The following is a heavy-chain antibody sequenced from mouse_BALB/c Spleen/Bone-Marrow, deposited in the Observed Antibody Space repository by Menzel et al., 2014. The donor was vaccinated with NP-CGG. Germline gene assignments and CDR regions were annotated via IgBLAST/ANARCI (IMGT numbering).Heavy chain of an antibody. Sequence: EVNVVESGGGLVTPGGSLKLSCAASGFTFSDYYMYWVRQTPEKRLEWVATISDAGSYTYYPDSMKGRFTISRDNAKNNLYLQMISLKSEDTAMYYCARDGDYRYAWFAYWGQGTLVTVST. CDR1: GFTFSDYY. CDR2: ISDAGSYT. D-gene: IGHD2-14*01. CDR3: ARDGDYRYAWFAY. V-gene: IGHV5-4*02. J-gene: IGHJ3*01.